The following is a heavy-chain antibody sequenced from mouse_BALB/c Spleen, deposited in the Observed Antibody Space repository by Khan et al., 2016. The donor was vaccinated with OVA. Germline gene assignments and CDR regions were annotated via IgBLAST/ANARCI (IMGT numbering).Heavy chain of an antibody. Sequence: QIQLVQSGPELKKPGETVKISCKASGYTFTNYSMNWMKQAPGKGLKWMGWINTYTGEPTYADDFKGRFAFSLETSASTAYLQINNLKNEDMATXLGARESTYWYFDVRGAGTTVTVSS. V-gene: IGHV9-1*02. J-gene: IGHJ1*01. CDR3: ARESTYWYFDV. CDR1: GYTFTNYS. D-gene: IGHD1-3*01. CDR2: INTYTGEP.